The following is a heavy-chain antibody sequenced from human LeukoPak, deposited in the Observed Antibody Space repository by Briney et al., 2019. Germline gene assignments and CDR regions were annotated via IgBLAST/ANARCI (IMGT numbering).Heavy chain of an antibody. D-gene: IGHD2-2*01. Sequence: ASVKVSCKASGYTFTGYYMHWVRQAPGQGLEWMGWINPNSGGTNYAQKFQGWVTMTRDTSISTAYMELSRLRSDDTAVYYCARVPPYCPTTSCYAPFDHWGQGTLVTVSS. CDR3: ARVPPYCPTTSCYAPFDH. CDR2: INPNSGGT. CDR1: GYTFTGYY. V-gene: IGHV1-2*04. J-gene: IGHJ5*02.